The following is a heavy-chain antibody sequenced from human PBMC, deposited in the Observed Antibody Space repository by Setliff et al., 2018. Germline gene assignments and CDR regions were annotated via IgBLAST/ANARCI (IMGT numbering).Heavy chain of an antibody. D-gene: IGHD3-16*01. Sequence: PSETLSLTCTVSGGSISSGGYYWSWIRQHPGKGLEWIGYIYYSGSTYYNPSLESRVTISVDTSKNQFSLRLNPATAADTAVYYCARLRGAFDYWGQGTLVTVSS. J-gene: IGHJ4*02. CDR1: GGSISSGGYY. CDR2: IYYSGST. V-gene: IGHV4-61*08. CDR3: ARLRGAFDY.